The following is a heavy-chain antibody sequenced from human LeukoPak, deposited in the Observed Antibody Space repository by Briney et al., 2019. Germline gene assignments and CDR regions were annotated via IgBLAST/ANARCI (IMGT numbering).Heavy chain of an antibody. CDR3: ARGGGCSGGSCPRAYYYYYYMDV. D-gene: IGHD2-15*01. CDR2: INPNSGGT. Sequence: ASVKVSCEASGYTFTGYYMHWVRQAPGQGLEWMGWINPNSGGTNYAQKFQGRVTMTRDTSISTAYMELSRLRSDDTAVYYCARGGGCSGGSCPRAYYYYYYMDVWGKGTTVTVS. CDR1: GYTFTGYY. V-gene: IGHV1-2*02. J-gene: IGHJ6*03.